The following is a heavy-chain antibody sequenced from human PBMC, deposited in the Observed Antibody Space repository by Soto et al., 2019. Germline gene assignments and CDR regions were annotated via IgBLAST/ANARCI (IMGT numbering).Heavy chain of an antibody. V-gene: IGHV1-69*01. Sequence: QVQLVQSGAEVKKPGSSVKVSCKASGGTFSSYAISWVRQAPGQGLEWMGGIIPIFGTTNYAQKFQGRVTITADESTSTAYMELSSLRSEDTAVYYCARERRIAAAGTLWFDPWGQGTLVTVSS. J-gene: IGHJ5*02. CDR1: GGTFSSYA. CDR3: ARERRIAAAGTLWFDP. CDR2: IIPIFGTT. D-gene: IGHD6-13*01.